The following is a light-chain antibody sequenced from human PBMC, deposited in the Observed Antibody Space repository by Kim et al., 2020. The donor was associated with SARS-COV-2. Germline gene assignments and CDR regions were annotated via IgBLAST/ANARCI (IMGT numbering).Light chain of an antibody. J-gene: IGLJ3*02. CDR3: ATWDDSLNGWV. CDR2: SNS. Sequence: QSVLSQPPSVSGSPGQRVTISCSGSTSNIGRNSIAWYQQLPGTAPKLLVYSNSRRPSGVPDRFSGSKSGTSASLAISGLQPEDDADYYCATWDDSLNGWVFGGGTQLTVL. CDR1: TSNIGRNS. V-gene: IGLV1-44*01.